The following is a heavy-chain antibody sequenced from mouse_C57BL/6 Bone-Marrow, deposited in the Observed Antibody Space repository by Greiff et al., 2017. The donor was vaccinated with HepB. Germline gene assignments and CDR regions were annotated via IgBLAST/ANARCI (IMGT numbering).Heavy chain of an antibody. J-gene: IGHJ2*01. CDR1: GFTFSSYT. V-gene: IGHV5-9*01. Sequence: EVKVVESGGGLVKPGGSLKLSCAASGFTFSSYTMSWVRQTPEKRLEWVATISGGGGITYYPDSVKGRFTISRDNAKNTLYLQMSSLRSEDTALYYCARQRGYYFDYWGQGTTLTVSS. CDR3: ARQRGYYFDY. CDR2: ISGGGGIT.